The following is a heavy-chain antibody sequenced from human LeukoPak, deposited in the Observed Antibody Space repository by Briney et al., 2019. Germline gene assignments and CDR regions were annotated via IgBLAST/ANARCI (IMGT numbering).Heavy chain of an antibody. D-gene: IGHD5-18*01. CDR1: GFTFSDYY. V-gene: IGHV3-11*01. CDR3: ARKYSYGSRAFDY. Sequence: GGSLRLSCAASGFTFSDYYMNWIRQAPGKGLEWVSYISSSGSTIYYADSVKGRFTISRDNAKNSLYLQMNSLRAQETAVYYCARKYSYGSRAFDYWGQGTLVTVPS. CDR2: ISSSGSTI. J-gene: IGHJ4*02.